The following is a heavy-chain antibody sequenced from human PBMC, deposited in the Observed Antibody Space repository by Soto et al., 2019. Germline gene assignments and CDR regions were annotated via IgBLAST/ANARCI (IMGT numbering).Heavy chain of an antibody. CDR2: IYYSGST. CDR3: ARHNYGSGSTYFDY. CDR1: GGSISSYY. V-gene: IGHV4-59*08. Sequence: SETLSLTCTVSGGSISSYYWSWIRQPPGKGLEWIGYIYYSGSTNYNPSLKSRVTISVDTSKNQCSLKLNSMTAADTAVYYCARHNYGSGSTYFDYWGQGTLVTVSS. J-gene: IGHJ4*02. D-gene: IGHD3-10*01.